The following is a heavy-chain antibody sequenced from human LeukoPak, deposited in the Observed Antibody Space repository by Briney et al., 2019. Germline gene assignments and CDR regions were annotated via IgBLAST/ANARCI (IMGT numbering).Heavy chain of an antibody. Sequence: SGPTLVNPTQTLTLTCTFSGFSLSTSGVGVGWIRQPPGKALEWLAVIYWDDDKRYSPSLTSRLTITKDTSKNQVVLTMTNMDPVDTATYYCAHRYYARGENYFDYWGQGTLVTVSS. CDR3: AHRYYARGENYFDY. CDR1: GFSLSTSGVG. V-gene: IGHV2-5*02. D-gene: IGHD3-22*01. CDR2: IYWDDDK. J-gene: IGHJ4*02.